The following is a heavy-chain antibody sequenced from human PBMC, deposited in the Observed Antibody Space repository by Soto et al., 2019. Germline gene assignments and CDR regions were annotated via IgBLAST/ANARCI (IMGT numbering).Heavy chain of an antibody. CDR3: ARDGDYVWGSYRWSDAFDI. Sequence: GGSLRLSCAASGFTFSSYSMNWVRQAPGKGLEWVSSISSSSSYIYYADSVKGRFTISRDNAKNSLYLQMNSLRAEDTAVYYCARDGDYVWGSYRWSDAFDIWGQGTMVTVSS. CDR2: ISSSSSYI. J-gene: IGHJ3*02. D-gene: IGHD3-16*02. CDR1: GFTFSSYS. V-gene: IGHV3-21*01.